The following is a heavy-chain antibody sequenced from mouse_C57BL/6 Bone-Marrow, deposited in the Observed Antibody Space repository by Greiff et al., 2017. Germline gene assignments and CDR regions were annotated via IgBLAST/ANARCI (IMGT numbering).Heavy chain of an antibody. CDR3: ARGNYGRAAWFAY. J-gene: IGHJ3*01. Sequence: LQESDAELVKPGASVKISCKVSGYTFTDHTIHWMKQRPEQGLEWIGYIYPRDGSTKYNEKFKGKATLTADKSSSTAYMQLNSLTSEDSAVYFCARGNYGRAAWFAYWGQGTLVTVSA. V-gene: IGHV1-78*01. CDR1: GYTFTDHT. D-gene: IGHD1-1*01. CDR2: IYPRDGST.